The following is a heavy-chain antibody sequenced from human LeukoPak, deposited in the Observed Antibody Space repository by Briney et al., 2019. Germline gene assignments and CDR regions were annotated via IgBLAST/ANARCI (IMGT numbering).Heavy chain of an antibody. D-gene: IGHD1-1*01. V-gene: IGHV3-7*01. CDR1: GFTFSSYW. J-gene: IGHJ3*02. Sequence: PGGSLRLSCAASGFTFSSYWMSWVRQAPGKGLEWVANIKQDGSEKNYGESGKGRFTISRDNAKNSLFLDLKSLRVEDTAVYYCLRHSVEREKWRAFDIWGQGTVVTVSS. CDR2: IKQDGSEK. CDR3: LRHSVEREKWRAFDI.